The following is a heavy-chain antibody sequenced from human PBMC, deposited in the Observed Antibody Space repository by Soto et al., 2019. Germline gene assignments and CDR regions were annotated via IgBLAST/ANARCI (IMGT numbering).Heavy chain of an antibody. J-gene: IGHJ5*02. CDR1: GGSISSGDYY. CDR2: IYYSGST. V-gene: IGHV4-30-4*01. D-gene: IGHD3-10*01. CDR3: AREDGSGSYVGWFDP. Sequence: QVQLQESGPGLVKPSQTLSLTCTVSGGSISSGDYYWSWIRQPPGKGLEWIGYIYYSGSTYYNPSLESRVTISVDTSKNQFSLKLSSVTAADTAVYYCAREDGSGSYVGWFDPWGQGTLVPVSS.